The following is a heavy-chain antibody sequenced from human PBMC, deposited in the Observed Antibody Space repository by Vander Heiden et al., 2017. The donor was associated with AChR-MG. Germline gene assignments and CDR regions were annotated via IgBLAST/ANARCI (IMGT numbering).Heavy chain of an antibody. CDR3: ARRFYFDC. CDR1: GGSISSSSYY. J-gene: IGHJ4*02. V-gene: IGHV4-39*01. CDR2: IYYRGST. Sequence: QLQLQESGPGLVKPSETLSLTCTVSGGSISSSSYYWGWIRQPPGRGLEWIGSIYYRGSTYYNPSLKSRVTISVDTSKNQFSMKMSSVTAADTAVYYCARRFYFDCWGQGTLVTVSS.